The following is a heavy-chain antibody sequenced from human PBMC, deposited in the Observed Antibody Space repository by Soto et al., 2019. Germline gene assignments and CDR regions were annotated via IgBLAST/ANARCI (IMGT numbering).Heavy chain of an antibody. CDR2: ISSSGSTI. V-gene: IGHV3-48*03. J-gene: IGHJ4*02. Sequence: PGGSLRLSCAASGFTFSSYEMNWVRQAPGKGLEWVSYISSSGSTIYYADSVKGRFTISRDNAKNSLYLQMNSLRAEDTAVYYCARDRKLLSGAYFDYWGQGTLVTVSS. D-gene: IGHD2-15*01. CDR1: GFTFSSYE. CDR3: ARDRKLLSGAYFDY.